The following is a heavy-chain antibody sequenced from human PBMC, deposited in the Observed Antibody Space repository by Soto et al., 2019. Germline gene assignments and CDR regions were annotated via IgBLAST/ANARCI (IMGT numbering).Heavy chain of an antibody. Sequence: TSETLSLTCAVYGGSFSGYYWSWIRQPPGKGLEWIGEINHSGSTNYNPSLKSRVTISVDTSKDQFSLKLSSVTAADTAVYYCARPISRIYGDYQYNWSTPWGQGTLVT. J-gene: IGHJ5*02. D-gene: IGHD4-17*01. V-gene: IGHV4-34*01. CDR2: INHSGST. CDR3: ARPISRIYGDYQYNWSTP. CDR1: GGSFSGYY.